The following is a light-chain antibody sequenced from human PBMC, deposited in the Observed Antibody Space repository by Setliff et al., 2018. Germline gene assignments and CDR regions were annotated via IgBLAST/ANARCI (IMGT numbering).Light chain of an antibody. Sequence: EIVLTQSPGTLSLSPGERATLSCRASQSVSTSHLVWYQQKPGQAPRLLIYGASSRATGIPDRLSGSGSGTDFTLTISRLEPEDFAVYYCQQYDSSAITFGQGTRLEIK. CDR2: GAS. V-gene: IGKV3-20*01. J-gene: IGKJ5*01. CDR1: QSVSTSH. CDR3: QQYDSSAIT.